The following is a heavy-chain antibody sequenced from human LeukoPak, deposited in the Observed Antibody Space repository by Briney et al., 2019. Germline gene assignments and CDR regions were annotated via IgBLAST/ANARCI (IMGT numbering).Heavy chain of an antibody. D-gene: IGHD2-21*02. CDR3: ARHMSVTYDAFDI. CDR1: GGSITSDSFY. Sequence: SETLSLPCTVSGGSITSDSFYWSWIRQPAGKGLEWIGRIYPSGSTNYNPSLKSRVTISVDTSKNQFFLKLSSVTAADTAVYYCARHMSVTYDAFDIWGQGTMVTVSS. V-gene: IGHV4-61*02. J-gene: IGHJ3*02. CDR2: IYPSGST.